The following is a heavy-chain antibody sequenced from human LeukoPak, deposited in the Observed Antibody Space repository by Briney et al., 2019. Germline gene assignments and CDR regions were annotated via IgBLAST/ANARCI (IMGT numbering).Heavy chain of an antibody. Sequence: GGSLRLSCAASGFTFSYYWMNWVRQAPGKGLEWVANLKQDGREKNYVDSVKGRFTISRDNAKNSLYLQMNSLRAEDTAVYYCAKDRAREYYYDSTPGEYWGQGTLVTVSS. D-gene: IGHD3-22*01. J-gene: IGHJ4*02. CDR2: LKQDGREK. V-gene: IGHV3-7*01. CDR3: AKDRAREYYYDSTPGEY. CDR1: GFTFSYYW.